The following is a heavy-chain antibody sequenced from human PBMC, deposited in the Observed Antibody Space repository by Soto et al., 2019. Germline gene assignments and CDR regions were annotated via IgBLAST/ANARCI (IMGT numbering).Heavy chain of an antibody. CDR2: IIPIAGTP. J-gene: IGHJ4*02. D-gene: IGHD2-15*01. CDR3: ARGYCVSTSCHALDS. V-gene: IGHV1-69*14. Sequence: QVQLVQSGAEVKTPGSSVTVSCKASGATFTPYAVSWVRQAPGQGLEWMGGIIPIAGTPTYAQKFQGRVTITDDRSTSTRSKELSTLTSEDTAVYYGARGYCVSTSCHALDSWGQGTPVTVSS. CDR1: GATFTPYA.